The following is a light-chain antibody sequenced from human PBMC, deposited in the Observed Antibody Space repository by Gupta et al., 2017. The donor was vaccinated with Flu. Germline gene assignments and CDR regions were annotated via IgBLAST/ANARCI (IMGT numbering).Light chain of an antibody. J-gene: IGKJ5*01. CDR3: LQRSKFPPT. V-gene: IGKV2-40*01. Sequence: VVMTHTPLSLPVTPGEPASVSYRSSQSLLDSDDVNTYLDWYLQKPGQSPQLLIYKVSYRASGVPDRFTGSGSGTDFTLTISRLEAEDFGLYYCLQRSKFPPTFGQGTRLEIK. CDR2: KVS. CDR1: QSLLDSDDVNTY.